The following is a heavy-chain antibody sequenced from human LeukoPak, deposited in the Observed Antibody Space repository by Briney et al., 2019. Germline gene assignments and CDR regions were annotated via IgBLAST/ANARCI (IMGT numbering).Heavy chain of an antibody. Sequence: PGGSLRLSCAASGFTFSSYAMSWVRQAPGKGLEWVSAISGSGGSTYYADSVKGRFTISRDNSKNTLYLQMNSLRAEDTAVYYCATSMSSGYYYFYVSNWFDPWGQGTLVTVSS. D-gene: IGHD3-22*01. CDR3: ATSMSSGYYYFYVSNWFDP. J-gene: IGHJ5*02. CDR2: ISGSGGST. CDR1: GFTFSSYA. V-gene: IGHV3-23*01.